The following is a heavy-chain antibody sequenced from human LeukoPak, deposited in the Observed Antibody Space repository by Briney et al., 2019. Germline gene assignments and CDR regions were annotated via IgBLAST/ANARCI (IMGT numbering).Heavy chain of an antibody. V-gene: IGHV3-66*02. CDR1: GFTVSSNY. J-gene: IGHJ6*03. D-gene: IGHD6-6*01. CDR2: IYSGGST. Sequence: GGSLRLSCAASGFTVSSNYMSWVRQAPGKGLEWVSVIYSGGSTYYADSVKGRFTISRDNSKNTLYLQMNSLRAEDTAVYYCASSSSGNYYYYYMDVWAKGPRSPSP. CDR3: ASSSSGNYYYYYMDV.